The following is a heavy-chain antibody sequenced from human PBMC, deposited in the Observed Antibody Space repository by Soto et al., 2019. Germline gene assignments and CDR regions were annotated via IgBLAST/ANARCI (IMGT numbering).Heavy chain of an antibody. CDR3: ARVVEGVVVG. J-gene: IGHJ4*02. Sequence: PSETLSLTCTVSGGSISSYYWSWIRQPPGKGLEWIGYIYYSGSTNYNPSLKSRVAISVDTSKNQFSLKLSSVTAADTAVYYCARVVEGVVVGWGQGTLVTVSS. V-gene: IGHV4-59*08. CDR2: IYYSGST. CDR1: GGSISSYY. D-gene: IGHD2-15*01.